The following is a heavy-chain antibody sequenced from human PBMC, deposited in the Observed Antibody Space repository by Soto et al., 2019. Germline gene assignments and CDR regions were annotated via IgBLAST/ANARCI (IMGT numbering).Heavy chain of an antibody. CDR3: ARAYGSGGPLNY. V-gene: IGHV4-31*03. J-gene: IGHJ4*02. CDR1: GGSISSGGYY. D-gene: IGHD3-10*01. CDR2: IYYSGST. Sequence: SETLSLTCTVSGGSISSGGYYWSWIRQHPGKGLEWIGYIYYSGSTYYNPSLKSRVTISVDTSKNQFSLKLSSVTAADTAVYYCARAYGSGGPLNYWGQGTLVNVSS.